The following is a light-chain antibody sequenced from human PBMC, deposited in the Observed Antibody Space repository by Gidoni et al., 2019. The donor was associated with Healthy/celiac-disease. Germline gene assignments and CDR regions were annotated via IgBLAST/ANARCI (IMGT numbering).Light chain of an antibody. J-gene: IGKJ2*01. CDR3: QQRSNWPPYT. CDR2: DAS. V-gene: IGKV3-11*01. Sequence: ETVLTQSSATLSLSPGERATLSCRASQSVSSYLAWYQQKPGQAPRLLIYDASNRATGIPARFSGSGSGSGFTLTISSLGPEDFAVYYCQQRSNWPPYTFGQGTKLEIK. CDR1: QSVSSY.